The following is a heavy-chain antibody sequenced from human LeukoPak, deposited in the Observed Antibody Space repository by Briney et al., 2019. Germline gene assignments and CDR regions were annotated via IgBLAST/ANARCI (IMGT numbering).Heavy chain of an antibody. J-gene: IGHJ4*02. CDR3: AKDIGDTAMVTLDY. CDR2: ISWNSGSI. V-gene: IGHV3-9*01. D-gene: IGHD5-18*01. CDR1: GFTFDDYA. Sequence: GGSLRLSCAASGFTFDDYAMHWVRQAPGKGLEWVSGISWNSGSIGYADSVKGRFTISRDNAKNSLYLQMNSLRAEDTALYYCAKDIGDTAMVTLDYWGQGTLVTVSS.